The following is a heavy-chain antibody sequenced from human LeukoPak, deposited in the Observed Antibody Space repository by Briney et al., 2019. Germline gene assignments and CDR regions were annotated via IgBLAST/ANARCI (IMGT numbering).Heavy chain of an antibody. Sequence: SETLSLTCTVSSASISSYYWSWIRQPPGKGLEWIGYIYYTASAKYNPSLKSRVTISVDASQNQFSLKLSSVTAADTAVYYCARGGASGYSYSWGQGTLVTVSS. CDR1: SASISSYY. CDR3: ARGGASGYSYS. D-gene: IGHD5-18*01. CDR2: IYYTASA. V-gene: IGHV4-59*12. J-gene: IGHJ4*02.